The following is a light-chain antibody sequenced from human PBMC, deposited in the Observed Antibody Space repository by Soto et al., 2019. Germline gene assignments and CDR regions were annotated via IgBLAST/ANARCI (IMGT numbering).Light chain of an antibody. CDR3: HQRSNWPPA. CDR1: QCVSSY. J-gene: IGKJ5*01. V-gene: IGKV3-11*01. CDR2: DAS. Sequence: EIVLTQSPATLSLSPGERATLSCRASQCVSSYLAWYHQKPGQAPRLLIYDASNRASGIPARFSGSGSGTDFNLTISSLEPEDFAVYYCHQRSNWPPAFGQGTRLEIK.